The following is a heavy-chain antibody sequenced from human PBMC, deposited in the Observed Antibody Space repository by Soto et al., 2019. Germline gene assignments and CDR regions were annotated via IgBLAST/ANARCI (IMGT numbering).Heavy chain of an antibody. D-gene: IGHD6-6*01. CDR1: GFTFSSYS. CDR3: ARPEYSSSSYGMDV. Sequence: GGSLRLSCAASGFTFSSYSMNWVRQAPGKGLEWVSYISSSSSTIYYADSVKGRFTISRDNAKNSLYLQMNSLRDEDTTVYYCARPEYSSSSYGMDVWGQVTTVTVSS. J-gene: IGHJ6*02. V-gene: IGHV3-48*02. CDR2: ISSSSSTI.